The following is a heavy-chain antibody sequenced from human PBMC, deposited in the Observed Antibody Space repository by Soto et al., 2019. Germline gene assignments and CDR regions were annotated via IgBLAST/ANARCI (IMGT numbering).Heavy chain of an antibody. J-gene: IGHJ4*02. CDR2: ISGSGGST. CDR1: GFTFSSYA. Sequence: GSLRLSCAASGFTFSSYAMSWVRQAPGKGLEWVSAISGSGGSTYYADSVKGRFTISRDNSKNTLYLQMNSLRAEDTAVYYCAPSRGPLYYFDYWGQGTLVTVSS. D-gene: IGHD2-2*01. CDR3: APSRGPLYYFDY. V-gene: IGHV3-23*01.